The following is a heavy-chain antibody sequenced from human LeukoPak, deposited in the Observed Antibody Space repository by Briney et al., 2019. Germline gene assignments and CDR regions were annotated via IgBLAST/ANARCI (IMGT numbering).Heavy chain of an antibody. CDR3: ARGRGPGSNWFDP. CDR1: GYTFMHYD. CDR2: MNPNSGNT. D-gene: IGHD3-10*01. Sequence: ASVKVSCKASGYTFMHYDINGVRQGTGQGLEWMGWMNPNSGNTGHAQKFQGRVSITRNSSISTAYMEVSRLTSDDTAVYYCARGRGPGSNWFDPWGQGTPVTVSS. V-gene: IGHV1-8*03. J-gene: IGHJ5*02.